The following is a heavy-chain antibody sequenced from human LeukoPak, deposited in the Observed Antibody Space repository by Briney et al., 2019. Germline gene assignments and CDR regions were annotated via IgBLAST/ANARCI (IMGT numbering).Heavy chain of an antibody. V-gene: IGHV3-23*01. CDR1: GFTFSSYA. CDR3: AKDKGYSSSWYQNDY. D-gene: IGHD6-13*01. CDR2: ISGSGGST. Sequence: QSGGSLRLSCAASGFTFSSYAMSWVRQAPGKGLEWVSAISGSGGSTYYADSVKGRFTISRDNSKNTLYLQMNSLRAEDTAVYYCAKDKGYSSSWYQNDYWGQGTLVTVSS. J-gene: IGHJ4*02.